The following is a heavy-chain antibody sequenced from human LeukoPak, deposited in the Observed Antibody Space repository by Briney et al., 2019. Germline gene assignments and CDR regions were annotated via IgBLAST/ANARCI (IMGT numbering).Heavy chain of an antibody. CDR2: IIPIFGTA. Sequence: ASVKVSCKASGGTFSSYAISWARQAPGQGLEWMGRIIPIFGTANYAQKFQGRVTITTDESTSTAYMELSSLRSEDTAVYYCARGRRDGYNFRELYYWGQGTLVTVSS. J-gene: IGHJ4*02. V-gene: IGHV1-69*05. D-gene: IGHD5-24*01. CDR3: ARGRRDGYNFRELYY. CDR1: GGTFSSYA.